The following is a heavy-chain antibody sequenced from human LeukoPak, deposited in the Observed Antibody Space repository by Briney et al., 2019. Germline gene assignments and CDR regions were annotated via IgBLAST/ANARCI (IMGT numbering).Heavy chain of an antibody. D-gene: IGHD2-15*01. CDR3: AKSPGSFQH. Sequence: ASVKVSCKASGYTFSSYGMSWVRQAPGKGLEWVSAISGSGGSTYYADSVKGRFTISRDNSKNTLYLQMNSLRAEDTAVYYCAKSPGSFQHWGQGTLVTVSS. CDR1: GYTFSSYG. V-gene: IGHV3-23*01. CDR2: ISGSGGST. J-gene: IGHJ1*01.